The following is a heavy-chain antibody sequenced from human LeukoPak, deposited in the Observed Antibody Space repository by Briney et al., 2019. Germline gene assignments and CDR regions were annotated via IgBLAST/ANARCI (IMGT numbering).Heavy chain of an antibody. Sequence: GGSLRLSCAASGFMFSKYDMHWVRQVTGKGLEWVSGIDRDGVTYYSGSVKGRFTSSRENAKNSLDLQMNTLRAGDTGVYYCARVRDYDYVWGRREDAFDIWGQGTMVTVSS. CDR2: IDRDGVT. V-gene: IGHV3-13*01. CDR1: GFMFSKYD. CDR3: ARVRDYDYVWGRREDAFDI. J-gene: IGHJ3*02. D-gene: IGHD3-16*01.